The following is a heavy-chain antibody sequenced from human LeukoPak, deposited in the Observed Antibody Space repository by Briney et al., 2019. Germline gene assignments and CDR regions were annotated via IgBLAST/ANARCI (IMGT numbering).Heavy chain of an antibody. CDR2: INPNSGGT. V-gene: IGHV1-2*02. J-gene: IGHJ5*02. D-gene: IGHD2-2*01. CDR1: GYTFTGYY. CDR3: ARGDNIVVVPAATPNWFDP. Sequence: ASVKVSCKASGYTFTGYYMHWVRQAPGQGLEWMGWINPNSGGTNYAQKFQGRVTMTRDTSISTAYMELSRLRSDDTAVYYCARGDNIVVVPAATPNWFDPWGQGTLVTVSS.